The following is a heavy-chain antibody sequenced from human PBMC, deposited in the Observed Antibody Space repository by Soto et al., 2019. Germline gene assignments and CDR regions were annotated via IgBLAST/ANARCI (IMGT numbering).Heavy chain of an antibody. CDR2: IYSAGST. J-gene: IGHJ6*02. V-gene: IGHV3-53*01. D-gene: IGHD3-9*01. Sequence: GGSLRLSCAASGLTVSSSYMSWVRQAPGKGLQWVSVIYSAGSTYYANSVKGRLTISRDISTNMVYLQMSSLTDEDTAVYYCAKRRKAYYDILTGYSPRYYGMDVWGQVTTVTVSS. CDR3: AKRRKAYYDILTGYSPRYYGMDV. CDR1: GLTVSSSY.